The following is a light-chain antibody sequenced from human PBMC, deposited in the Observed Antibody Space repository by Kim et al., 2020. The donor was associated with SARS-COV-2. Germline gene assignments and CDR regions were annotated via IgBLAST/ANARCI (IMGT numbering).Light chain of an antibody. CDR2: GAS. CDR3: QQYGSSYT. Sequence: SLSPGERATLSRRASKSVSSSYLAWYQQKPGQAPRLLIYGASSRATGIPDRFSGSGSGTDFTLTISRLEPEDFAVYYCQQYGSSYTFGQGTKLEI. CDR1: KSVSSSY. J-gene: IGKJ2*01. V-gene: IGKV3-20*01.